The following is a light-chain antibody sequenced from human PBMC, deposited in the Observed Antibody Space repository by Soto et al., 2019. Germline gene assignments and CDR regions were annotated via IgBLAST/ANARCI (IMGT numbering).Light chain of an antibody. J-gene: IGKJ5*01. CDR2: GAS. V-gene: IGKV3-20*01. Sequence: EIVLTQSPGTLSLSPGERATLSCRASQSVSSSYLAWYQQKPGQAPRLLIYGASSRATRIPDRFSGSGSGTDSTLTISRLEPQDPEVYYCQQCGSSLTFGQATRLEIK. CDR1: QSVSSSY. CDR3: QQCGSSLT.